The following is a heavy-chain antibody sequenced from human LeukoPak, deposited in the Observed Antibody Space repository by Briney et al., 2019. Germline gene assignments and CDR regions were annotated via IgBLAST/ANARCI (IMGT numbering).Heavy chain of an antibody. D-gene: IGHD4-23*01. CDR2: IYYSGST. Sequence: SQTLSLTCTVSGGSISSGDYYWSWIRQPPGKGLEWIGYIYYSGSTYYNPSLKSRVTISVDTSKNQFSLKLSSVTAADTAVYYCARDPLNEGNHLDYWGQGTLVTVSS. V-gene: IGHV4-30-4*01. CDR3: ARDPLNEGNHLDY. CDR1: GGSISSGDYY. J-gene: IGHJ4*02.